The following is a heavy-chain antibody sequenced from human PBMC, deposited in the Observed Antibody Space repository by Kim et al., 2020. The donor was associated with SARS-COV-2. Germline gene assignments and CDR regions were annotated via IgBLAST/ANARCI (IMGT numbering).Heavy chain of an antibody. CDR3: AAVITGYSSLPYFDY. J-gene: IGHJ4*02. D-gene: IGHD6-19*01. CDR1: GFTFSSYS. Sequence: GGSLRLSCAASGFTFSSYSMNWVRQAPGKGLEWVSYISSSSSTIYYSDSVKGRFTISRDNAKNSLYLQMNSLRDEDTAVYYCAAVITGYSSLPYFDYWGQGTLVTVSS. V-gene: IGHV3-48*02. CDR2: ISSSSSTI.